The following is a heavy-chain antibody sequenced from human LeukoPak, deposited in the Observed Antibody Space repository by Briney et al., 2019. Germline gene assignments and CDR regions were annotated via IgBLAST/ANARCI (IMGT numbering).Heavy chain of an antibody. V-gene: IGHV4-59*01. CDR2: IYYSGST. J-gene: IGHJ3*02. CDR1: GGSISSYY. D-gene: IGHD6-13*01. CDR3: ARDRGIAAAGTPERDAFDI. Sequence: SETLSLTCTVSGGSISSYYWSWIRQPPGKGLEWIGYIYYSGSTNYNPSLKSRVTISVDTSKNQFSLKLSSVTAADTAVYYCARDRGIAAAGTPERDAFDIWGQGTMVTVSS.